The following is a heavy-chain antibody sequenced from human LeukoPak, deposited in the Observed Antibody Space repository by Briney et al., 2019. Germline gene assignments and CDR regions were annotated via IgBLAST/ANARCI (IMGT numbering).Heavy chain of an antibody. V-gene: IGHV4-34*01. J-gene: IGHJ5*02. CDR3: ARGGYSYGYGEWFDP. CDR1: GGSFSGYY. Sequence: SETLSLTCAVYGGSFSGYYWGWIRQPPGKGLEWIGSIYYSGSTYYNPSLKSRVTISVDTSKNQFSLKLSSVTAADTAVYYCARGGYSYGYGEWFDPWGQGTLVTVSS. CDR2: IYYSGST. D-gene: IGHD5-18*01.